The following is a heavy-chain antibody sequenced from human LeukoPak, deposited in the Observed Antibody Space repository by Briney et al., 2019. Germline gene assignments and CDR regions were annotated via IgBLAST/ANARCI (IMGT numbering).Heavy chain of an antibody. D-gene: IGHD3-3*01. V-gene: IGHV1-2*02. CDR2: VNPNSGGT. J-gene: IGHJ6*03. CDR1: GYTFTGYY. Sequence: ASVKVSCKASGYTFTGYYMHWVRQAPGQGLEWMGWVNPNSGGTNYAQKFQGRVTMTRDTSISTAYMELSRLRSDDTAVYYCARGPLRFLESYMDVWGKGTTVTVSS. CDR3: ARGPLRFLESYMDV.